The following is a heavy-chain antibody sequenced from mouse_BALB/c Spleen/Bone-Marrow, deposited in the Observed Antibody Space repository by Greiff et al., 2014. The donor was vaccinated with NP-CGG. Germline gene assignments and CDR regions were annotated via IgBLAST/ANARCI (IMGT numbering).Heavy chain of an antibody. CDR1: GYAFTNYL. CDR2: INPGSGGT. J-gene: IGHJ2*01. Sequence: VQLQQSGAELVRPGTSVKVSCKASGYAFTNYLIEWVKQRPGQGLEWIGMINPGSGGTNYNEKFKGKATLTADKSSSTAYMQLSRLTSDDSAVYLCARRDGSYFDYWGQGTTLTVSS. CDR3: ARRDGSYFDY. V-gene: IGHV1-54*01. D-gene: IGHD3-3*01.